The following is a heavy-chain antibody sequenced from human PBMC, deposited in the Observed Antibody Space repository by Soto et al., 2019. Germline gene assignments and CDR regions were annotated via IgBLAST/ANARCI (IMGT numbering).Heavy chain of an antibody. D-gene: IGHD3-3*01. J-gene: IGHJ3*02. Sequence: PSETLSLTCTVSGGSISSYNWSWVRNPPGKGLEWIGYIYYSGSTNYNPSLKSRVTISVDTSKNQFSLKLSSVTAADTAVYYCARGYDFWSGYHGAFDIWGQGTMVTVSS. CDR3: ARGYDFWSGYHGAFDI. CDR2: IYYSGST. CDR1: GGSISSYN. V-gene: IGHV4-59*01.